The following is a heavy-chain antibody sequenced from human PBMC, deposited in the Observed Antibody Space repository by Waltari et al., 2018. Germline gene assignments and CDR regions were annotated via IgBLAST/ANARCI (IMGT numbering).Heavy chain of an antibody. Sequence: QVQLMQSGAEVKKPGSSVKVSCKASGGTFSSYAISWVRQAPGQGLEWMGRISPILGKANYAQKFQGRVTITADKSTSTAYMELSSLRSEDTAVYYCARDLTRAAAGTRYYGMDVWGQGTTVTISS. CDR3: ARDLTRAAAGTRYYGMDV. D-gene: IGHD6-13*01. CDR2: ISPILGKA. V-gene: IGHV1-69*04. J-gene: IGHJ6*02. CDR1: GGTFSSYA.